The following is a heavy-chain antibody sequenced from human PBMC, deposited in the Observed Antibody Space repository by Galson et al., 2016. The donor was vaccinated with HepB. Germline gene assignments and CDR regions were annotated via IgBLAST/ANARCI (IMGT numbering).Heavy chain of an antibody. CDR3: TTSSTPGYTYGPSAY. J-gene: IGHJ4*02. D-gene: IGHD5-18*01. CDR2: IKSYTDGGTT. V-gene: IGHV3-15*01. CDR1: GFTFSRAW. Sequence: SLRLSCAASGFTFSRAWMNWVRQAPGKGLECVGRIKSYTDGGTTEYAAPVKGRFTFSRDESNNRLYLQMNSLKTEDTAVYYCTTSSTPGYTYGPSAYWGRGTLVAVSS.